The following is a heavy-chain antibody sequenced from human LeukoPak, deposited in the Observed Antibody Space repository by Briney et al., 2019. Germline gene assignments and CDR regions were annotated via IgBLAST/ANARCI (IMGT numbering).Heavy chain of an antibody. J-gene: IGHJ6*02. CDR1: GGSISSYY. V-gene: IGHV4-59*08. CDR2: IYYSGST. D-gene: IGHD3-22*01. CDR3: ARHYYDSSGYYYVHYYGMDV. Sequence: PSETLSLTCTVSGGSISSYYWSWIRQPPGKGLEWIGYIYYSGSTNYNPSLKSRVTISVDTSKNQFSLKLSSVTAADTAVYYCARHYYDSSGYYYVHYYGMDVWGQGTTVTVSS.